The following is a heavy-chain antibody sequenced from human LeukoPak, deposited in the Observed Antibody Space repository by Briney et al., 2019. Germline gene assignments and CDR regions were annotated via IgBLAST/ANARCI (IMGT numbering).Heavy chain of an antibody. V-gene: IGHV4-34*01. CDR1: GGSFSGYY. D-gene: IGHD5-12*01. Sequence: SETLSLTCAVYGGSFSGYYWSWIRQPPGKGLEWIGEINHSGSTNYNPSLKSRVTISVDTSKNQFSLKLSSVTAADTAVYYCARQPIVPRLRYFDLWGRGTLVTVSS. CDR3: ARQPIVPRLRYFDL. CDR2: INHSGST. J-gene: IGHJ2*01.